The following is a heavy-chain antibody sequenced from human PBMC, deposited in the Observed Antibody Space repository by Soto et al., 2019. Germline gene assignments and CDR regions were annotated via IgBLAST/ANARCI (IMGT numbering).Heavy chain of an antibody. Sequence: QVQLVESGGGLVKPGGSLRLSCAASGFTFSDYYMSWIRQAPGKGLEWVSKIISSGSTTYYADSVKGRFTISRDNTKNSLYLQMNSLGAEDTAVYYCARVGHSSGWAYHLDYWGQGTLVTVSS. J-gene: IGHJ4*02. D-gene: IGHD6-19*01. CDR1: GFTFSDYY. V-gene: IGHV3-11*01. CDR2: IISSGSTT. CDR3: ARVGHSSGWAYHLDY.